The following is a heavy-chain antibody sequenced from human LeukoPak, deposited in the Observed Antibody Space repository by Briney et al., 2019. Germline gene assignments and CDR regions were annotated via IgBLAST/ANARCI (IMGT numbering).Heavy chain of an antibody. CDR1: GFTFSNYA. J-gene: IGHJ4*02. CDR2: ISGRGGST. D-gene: IGHD2-21*02. V-gene: IGHV3-23*01. Sequence: PGGSLRLSCAASGFTFSNYAMIWVRQAPGKGLEWVSAISGRGGSTYCADSVKGRFTISRDNSKDTLSLQMNSLRFEDTAVYYCAKDFGAVVTAIPSYWGQGTLVTVSS. CDR3: AKDFGAVVTAIPSY.